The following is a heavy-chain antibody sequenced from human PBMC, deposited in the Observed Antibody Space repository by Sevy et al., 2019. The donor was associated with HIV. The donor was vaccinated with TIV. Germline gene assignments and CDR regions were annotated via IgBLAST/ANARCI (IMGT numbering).Heavy chain of an antibody. J-gene: IGHJ5*02. CDR1: GFTLSSVG. Sequence: SCAASGFTLSSVGIHWVRLTPGTGLEWLAFIGHDGNKYFYGASVKGRITTSRDNSKNTVSLQMNSLRVEDTAIYYCAKDYCIGNDCFLGWFDPRGQGTVVTVSS. CDR2: IGHDGNKY. D-gene: IGHD2-15*01. V-gene: IGHV3-30*02. CDR3: AKDYCIGNDCFLGWFDP.